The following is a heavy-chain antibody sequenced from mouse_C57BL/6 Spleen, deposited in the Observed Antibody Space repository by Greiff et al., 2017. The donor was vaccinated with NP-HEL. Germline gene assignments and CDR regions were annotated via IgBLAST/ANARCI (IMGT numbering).Heavy chain of an antibody. V-gene: IGHV1-82*01. Sequence: QLQQSGPELVKPGASVKISCKASGYAFSSSWMNWVKQRPGKGLEWIGRIYPGDGDTNYNGKFKGKATLTADKSSSTAYMQLSSLTSEDSAVYFCARQLTGTGYWGQGTTLTVSS. J-gene: IGHJ2*01. CDR1: GYAFSSSW. CDR3: ARQLTGTGY. CDR2: IYPGDGDT. D-gene: IGHD4-1*01.